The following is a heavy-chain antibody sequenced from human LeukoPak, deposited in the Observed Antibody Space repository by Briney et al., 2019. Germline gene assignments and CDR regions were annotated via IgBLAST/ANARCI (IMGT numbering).Heavy chain of an antibody. CDR2: IIPIFGTA. J-gene: IGHJ1*01. D-gene: IGHD6-19*01. CDR1: GGTFSSYA. V-gene: IGHV1-69*05. Sequence: SVKVSCKASGGTFSSYAISWVRQAPGQGLEWMGRIIPIFGTASYAQKFQGRVTITTDESTSTAYMELSSLRSEDTAVYYCARGRSLGALQWLVTEYFQHWGQGTLVTVSS. CDR3: ARGRSLGALQWLVTEYFQH.